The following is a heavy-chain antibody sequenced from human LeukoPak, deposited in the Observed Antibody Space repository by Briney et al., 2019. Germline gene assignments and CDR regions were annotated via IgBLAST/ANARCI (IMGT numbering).Heavy chain of an antibody. D-gene: IGHD5/OR15-5a*01. CDR2: IYSSGST. CDR3: TRGDSTNQDGDDYGLDV. J-gene: IGHJ6*02. Sequence: PSETLSLTCTVSGGSISGYYWSWIRQSAGKGLEWIGRIYSSGSTTYNPSLKSRATMPVNTSKNHFSLNLSSVTAADTAVYYCTRGDSTNQDGDDYGLDVWGQGTTVTVSS. V-gene: IGHV4-4*07. CDR1: GGSISGYY.